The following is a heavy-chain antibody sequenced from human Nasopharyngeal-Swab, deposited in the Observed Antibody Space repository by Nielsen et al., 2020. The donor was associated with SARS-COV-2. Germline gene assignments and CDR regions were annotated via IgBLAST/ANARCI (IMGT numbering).Heavy chain of an antibody. J-gene: IGHJ6*02. CDR3: ATVYCTNGVCSGRPYYYYGMDV. CDR2: FDPEDGET. CDR1: GYTLTELS. Sequence: ASVKVSCKVSGYTLTELSMHWVRQAPGKGLEWMGGFDPEDGETIYAQKFQGRVTMTEGTSTDTAYMELSSLRSEDTAVYYCATVYCTNGVCSGRPYYYYGMDVWGQGTTVTVSS. V-gene: IGHV1-24*01. D-gene: IGHD2-8*01.